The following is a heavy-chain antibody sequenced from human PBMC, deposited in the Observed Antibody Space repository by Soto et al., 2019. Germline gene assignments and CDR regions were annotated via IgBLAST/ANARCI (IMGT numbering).Heavy chain of an antibody. Sequence: GGSLRLSCAASGFTFSSYWMSWVRQAPGKGLEWVANIKQDGSEKYYVDSVKGRFTISRDNAKNSLYLQMNSLRAEDTAVYYCARDSWNYDFWSGNNYYYYYMDVWGKGTTVTVSS. J-gene: IGHJ6*03. V-gene: IGHV3-7*01. CDR1: GFTFSSYW. D-gene: IGHD3-3*01. CDR2: IKQDGSEK. CDR3: ARDSWNYDFWSGNNYYYYYMDV.